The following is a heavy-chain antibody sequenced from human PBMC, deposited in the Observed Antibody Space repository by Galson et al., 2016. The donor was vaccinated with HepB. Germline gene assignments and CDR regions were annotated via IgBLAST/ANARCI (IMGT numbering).Heavy chain of an antibody. D-gene: IGHD3-10*01. V-gene: IGHV3-9*01. J-gene: IGHJ4*02. Sequence: SLRLSCAASGFTFDHYAMHWVRQAPGKGLEWVSGLSWNSGNIGYADSVKGRFTISRDNAQNSLYLQMNSLRAEDTALYYCASGAGAGYWGQGTLVTVSS. CDR3: ASGAGAGY. CDR1: GFTFDHYA. CDR2: LSWNSGNI.